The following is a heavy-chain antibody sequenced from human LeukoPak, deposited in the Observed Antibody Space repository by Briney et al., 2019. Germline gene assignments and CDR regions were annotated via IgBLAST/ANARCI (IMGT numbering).Heavy chain of an antibody. Sequence: ASVKVSCKASGYTFTSYYMHWVRQAPGQGLEWMGIINPSGGSTSYAQKFQGRVTMTRDTSTSTVYMELSSLRSEDTAVYYCARLKGNYGSGGYTYYYGMDVWGQGTTVTVSS. V-gene: IGHV1-46*01. CDR2: INPSGGST. CDR3: ARLKGNYGSGGYTYYYGMDV. D-gene: IGHD3-10*01. CDR1: GYTFTSYY. J-gene: IGHJ6*02.